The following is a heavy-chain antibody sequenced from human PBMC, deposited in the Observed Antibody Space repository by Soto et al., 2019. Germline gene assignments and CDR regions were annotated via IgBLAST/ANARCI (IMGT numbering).Heavy chain of an antibody. CDR2: ISSSSGST. Sequence: RLSCAASGFTFSDYYMSWIRQAPGKGLEYISYISSSSGSTNYADSVKGRVTISRDNAKNSLYLQMSSLRAEDTAVYYCARDRGGYDRLYYYHGMDVWGQGTTVTV. CDR3: ARDRGGYDRLYYYHGMDV. V-gene: IGHV3-11*06. J-gene: IGHJ6*02. D-gene: IGHD5-12*01. CDR1: GFTFSDYY.